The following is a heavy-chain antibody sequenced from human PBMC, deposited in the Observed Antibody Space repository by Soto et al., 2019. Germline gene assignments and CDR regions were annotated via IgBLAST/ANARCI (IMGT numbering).Heavy chain of an antibody. V-gene: IGHV3-30*18. Sequence: QVQLMESGGGLVQPGGSLRVSCAVSGFTFNRYGMHWVRQAPGKGLEWVGVISNDGNKLYYGDSVRGRFTISRDNSRNTLLRQMARLRSEDTTIYFCTKDPQEDISPLGAFFDSWSQGSLVTVAS. CDR3: TKDPQEDISPLGAFFDS. D-gene: IGHD3-16*01. CDR1: GFTFNRYG. J-gene: IGHJ4*02. CDR2: ISNDGNKL.